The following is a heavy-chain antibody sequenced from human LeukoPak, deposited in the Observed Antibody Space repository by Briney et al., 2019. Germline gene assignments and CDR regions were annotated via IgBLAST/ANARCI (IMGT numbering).Heavy chain of an antibody. J-gene: IGHJ4*02. D-gene: IGHD5-12*01. CDR1: GFTSMNYA. Sequence: GGSLRLSCAASGFTSMNYAMNWVRQAPGKGLEWVSVLIGSSGSTDYADSVKGRFTISRDTSKNTVFLQMNSLRAEDTAIYYRAKGAYDYIEVGYFDSWGQGSLVTVSS. CDR2: LIGSSGST. CDR3: AKGAYDYIEVGYFDS. V-gene: IGHV3-23*01.